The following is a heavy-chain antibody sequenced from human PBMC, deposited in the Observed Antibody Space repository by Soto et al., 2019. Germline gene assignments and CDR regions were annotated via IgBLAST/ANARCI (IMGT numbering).Heavy chain of an antibody. CDR2: IKSKTDGGTT. CDR3: TTWGLYYYYGMDV. CDR1: GFTFSNAW. D-gene: IGHD3-16*01. V-gene: IGHV3-15*01. Sequence: PGGSLRLSCAASGFTFSNAWMSWVRQAPGKGLEWVGRIKSKTDGGTTDYAAPVKGRFTISRDDSKNTLYLQMNSLKTEDTAVYYCTTWGLYYYYGMDVWGQGTTVTVSS. J-gene: IGHJ6*02.